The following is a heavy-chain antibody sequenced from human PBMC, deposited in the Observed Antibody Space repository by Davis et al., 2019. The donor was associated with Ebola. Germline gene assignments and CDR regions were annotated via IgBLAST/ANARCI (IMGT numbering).Heavy chain of an antibody. V-gene: IGHV3-23*01. D-gene: IGHD1-1*01. J-gene: IGHJ4*02. CDR3: TTRLRHHFDY. CDR1: GFTFSSYT. Sequence: GESLKIPCAASGFTFSSYTLNWVRQAPGKGLEWVSTISDRSEHTHYADSVKGRFTISRDDSKNTVFLHMNSLRAEDTAIYYCTTRLRHHFDYWGQGTLVTVSS. CDR2: ISDRSEHT.